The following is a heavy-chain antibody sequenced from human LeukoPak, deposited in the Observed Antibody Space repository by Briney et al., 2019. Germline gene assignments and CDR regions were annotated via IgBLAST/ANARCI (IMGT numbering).Heavy chain of an antibody. CDR3: ARDLWSGRRVGATRLDY. CDR2: ISAYNGNT. V-gene: IGHV1-18*01. D-gene: IGHD1-26*01. J-gene: IGHJ4*02. CDR1: GYTFTSYG. Sequence: ASVKVSCKASGYTFTSYGISLVRQAPGQGLEWMGWISAYNGNTNYAQKLQGRVTMTTDTSTSTAYMELRSLRSDDTAVYYCARDLWSGRRVGATRLDYWGQGTLVTVSS.